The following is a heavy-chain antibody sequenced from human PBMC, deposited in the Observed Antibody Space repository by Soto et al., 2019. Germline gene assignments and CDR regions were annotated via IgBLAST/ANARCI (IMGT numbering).Heavy chain of an antibody. Sequence: SETLSLTCTVSGGSISSGDYYWSWIRQPPGKGLEWIGYIYYSGSTYYNPSLKSQVTISVDTSKNQYSLKLSSVTAADTAVYYCARAPHKSHYYGMDVWGQGTTVTVSS. V-gene: IGHV4-30-4*01. J-gene: IGHJ6*02. CDR3: ARAPHKSHYYGMDV. CDR1: GGSISSGDYY. CDR2: IYYSGST.